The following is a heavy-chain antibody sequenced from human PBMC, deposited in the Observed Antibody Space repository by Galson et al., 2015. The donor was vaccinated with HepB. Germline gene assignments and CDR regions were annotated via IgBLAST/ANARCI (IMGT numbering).Heavy chain of an antibody. CDR3: SRERWDGDYTHTDAFDI. Sequence: SVKVSCKASGYTFTGYYMHWVRQAPGQGLEWMGRINPNSGGTNYAQKFQGRVTMTRDTSISTAYMELSRLRSDDTAVYYCSRERWDGDYTHTDAFDIWGQGTMVTVSS. D-gene: IGHD4-17*01. CDR2: INPNSGGT. J-gene: IGHJ3*02. V-gene: IGHV1-2*06. CDR1: GYTFTGYY.